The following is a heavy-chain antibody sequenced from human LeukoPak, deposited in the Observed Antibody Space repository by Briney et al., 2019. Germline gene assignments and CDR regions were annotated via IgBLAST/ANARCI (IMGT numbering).Heavy chain of an antibody. J-gene: IGHJ4*02. V-gene: IGHV4-39*01. CDR2: IFYSGST. Sequence: SETLSLTCTVSGGSISSSTSYWGWIRQPPGKGLEWIGSIFYSGSTYYNPSLKSRVTISLDTSKNQFSLKLSSVTAADTAVYYCARHCSGGSCYSVFNYWGQGTLVTVSS. CDR1: GGSISSSTSY. CDR3: ARHCSGGSCYSVFNY. D-gene: IGHD2-15*01.